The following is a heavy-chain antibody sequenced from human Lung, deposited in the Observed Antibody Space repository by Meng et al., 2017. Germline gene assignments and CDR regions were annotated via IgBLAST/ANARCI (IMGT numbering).Heavy chain of an antibody. J-gene: IGHJ4*02. CDR2: IKSNSDGGTT. Sequence: QLVEFGGGLVKPGGSLRLSCVASGFSFTDAWMSWVRQAPGKGLEWVGRIKSNSDGGTTDYAAPVKGRFTISRDDSKNTLYLQMNSLITEDTAVYFCATGAAAADHWGQGTLVTVSS. CDR1: GFSFTDAW. V-gene: IGHV3-15*01. CDR3: ATGAAAADH. D-gene: IGHD6-13*01.